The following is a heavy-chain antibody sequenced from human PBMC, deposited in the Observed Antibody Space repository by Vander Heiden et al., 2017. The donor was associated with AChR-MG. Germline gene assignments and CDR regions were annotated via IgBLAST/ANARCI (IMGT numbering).Heavy chain of an antibody. CDR1: GVTFSSYG. CDR2: IRYDRSNQ. J-gene: IGHJ4*02. V-gene: IGHV3-30*02. D-gene: IGHD3-3*01. Sequence: QVQLVESGGGVVQPGGSLRLSCAASGVTFSSYGRHWVRQATGKGLAWVAFIRYDRSNQYYGDSVKCHFTISRENSKNTLYLPMNSLRAEDTAVYYCAKESAVLRFLEWLPPPYYVDYWGQGPLVTVSS. CDR3: AKESAVLRFLEWLPPPYYVDY.